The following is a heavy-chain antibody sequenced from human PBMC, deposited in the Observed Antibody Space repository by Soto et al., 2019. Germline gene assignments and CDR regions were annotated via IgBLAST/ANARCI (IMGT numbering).Heavy chain of an antibody. Sequence: EVQLLESGGGLVQPGGSLRLSCAASGFTFSSHAMRWVRQAPGKGLEWVSAISGSGGGTYYADSVRGRFTISRDNSKNTVSLQMSSLRAEDTAVYYCTKALCGGGSCRTTDWRQGTLVVVSS. D-gene: IGHD2-15*01. CDR3: TKALCGGGSCRTTD. J-gene: IGHJ4*02. CDR2: ISGSGGGT. CDR1: GFTFSSHA. V-gene: IGHV3-23*01.